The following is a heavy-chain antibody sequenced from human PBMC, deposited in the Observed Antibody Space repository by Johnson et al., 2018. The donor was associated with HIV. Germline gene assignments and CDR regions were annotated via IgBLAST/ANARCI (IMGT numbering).Heavy chain of an antibody. J-gene: IGHJ3*01. CDR1: GFTFSDYF. D-gene: IGHD5/OR15-5a*01. V-gene: IGHV3-72*01. Sequence: VQLVESGGGLVQPGGSLRLSCDTSGFTFSDYFIDWVRQAPGRGLEWLGRARNDANSYTIDYAASVSGRFSISRDHSKNSVFLQMNSLKTEDTAVYYCARGYGVYATSFDVWGQGTVVAVSS. CDR3: ARGYGVYATSFDV. CDR2: ARNDANSYTI.